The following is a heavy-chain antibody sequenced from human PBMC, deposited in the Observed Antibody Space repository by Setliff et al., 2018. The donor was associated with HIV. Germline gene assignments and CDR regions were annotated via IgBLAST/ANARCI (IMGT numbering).Heavy chain of an antibody. CDR2: ISFDGTDK. D-gene: IGHD6-19*01. CDR1: GFTFNTYT. J-gene: IGHJ4*02. CDR3: AKSGRAQWLVPYHFDY. V-gene: IGHV3-30-3*02. Sequence: GGSLRLSCASSGFTFNTYTMHWVRQAPGKGLEWVAGISFDGTDKYYADSVKGRFTISRDNSKNTLYLQMNSLRAEDTAVYYCAKSGRAQWLVPYHFDYWGQGTLVTVSS.